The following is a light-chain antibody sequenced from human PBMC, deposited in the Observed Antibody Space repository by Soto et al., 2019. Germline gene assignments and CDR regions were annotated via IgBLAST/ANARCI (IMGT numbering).Light chain of an antibody. CDR2: GTF. J-gene: IGKJ4*01. CDR1: QAVSNN. CDR3: QQYNDWPLT. Sequence: ETVMTQSPATLSVSPGERVTLSCRASQAVSNNLAWYQQKPGQAPRLLIYGTFTRATGAPVRFSGSGSGIEFTITISSLQSEDFAFYYCQQYNDWPLTFGGGTKVEIK. V-gene: IGKV3-15*01.